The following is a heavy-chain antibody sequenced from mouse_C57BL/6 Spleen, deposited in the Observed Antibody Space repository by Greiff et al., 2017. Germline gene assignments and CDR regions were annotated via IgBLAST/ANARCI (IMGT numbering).Heavy chain of an antibody. CDR3: ARDGSLAGTGFAY. V-gene: IGHV1-54*01. J-gene: IGHJ3*01. CDR2: INPGSGGT. CDR1: GYAFTNYL. D-gene: IGHD3-3*01. Sequence: VQLQESGAELVRPGTSVKVSCKASGYAFTNYLIEWVKQRPGQGLEWIGVINPGSGGTNYNEKFKGKATLTADKSSSTAYMQLSSLTSEDSAVYFCARDGSLAGTGFAYWGQGTLVTVSA.